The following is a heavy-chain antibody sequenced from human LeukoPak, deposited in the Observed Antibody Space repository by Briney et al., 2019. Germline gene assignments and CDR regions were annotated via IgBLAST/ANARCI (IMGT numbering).Heavy chain of an antibody. V-gene: IGHV4-34*01. CDR1: GGSFSGYY. D-gene: IGHD3-9*01. J-gene: IGHJ4*02. CDR2: IYYSGST. CDR3: AQTGDILTGYDY. Sequence: SETLSLTCAVYGGSFSGYYWSWIRQPPGKGLEWIGYIYYSGSTYYNPSLKSRVTISVDTSKNQLSLKLSSVTAADTAVYYCAQTGDILTGYDYWGQGTLVTVSS.